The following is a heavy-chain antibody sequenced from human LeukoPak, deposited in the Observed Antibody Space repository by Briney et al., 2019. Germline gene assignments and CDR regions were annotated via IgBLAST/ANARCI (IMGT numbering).Heavy chain of an antibody. CDR3: ARDRNTKGPRITIFGVVIQLDAFDI. V-gene: IGHV1-69*13. CDR1: GGTFSSYA. J-gene: IGHJ3*02. D-gene: IGHD3-3*01. CDR2: IIPIFGTA. Sequence: SVKVSCKASGGTFSSYAISWVRQAPGQGLEWMGGIIPIFGTANYAQKFQGRVTITADESTSTAYMELRSLRSDDTAVYYCARDRNTKGPRITIFGVVIQLDAFDIWGQGTMVTVSS.